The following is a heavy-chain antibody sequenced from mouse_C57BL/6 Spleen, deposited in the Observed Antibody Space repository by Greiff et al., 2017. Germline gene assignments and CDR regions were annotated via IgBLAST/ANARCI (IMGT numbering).Heavy chain of an antibody. CDR3: ARGTVTLSMDD. CDR2: IYPGDGDT. Sequence: VQLQQSGPELVKPGASVKISCKASGYAFSSSWMNWVKQRPGKGLEWIGRIYPGDGDTNYNGKFKGKATLTADKSSSTAYMQLSSLTSEDSAVYCGARGTVTLSMDDWGQGTSVTVSS. CDR1: GYAFSSSW. V-gene: IGHV1-82*01. J-gene: IGHJ4*01. D-gene: IGHD2-13*01.